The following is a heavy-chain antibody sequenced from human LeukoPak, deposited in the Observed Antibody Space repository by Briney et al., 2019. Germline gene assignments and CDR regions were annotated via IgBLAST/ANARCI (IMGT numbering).Heavy chain of an antibody. D-gene: IGHD3-22*01. V-gene: IGHV3-7*01. CDR2: INEDGNEK. CDR1: GFTFNKHW. CDR3: ARSHYYDSSGYSDY. J-gene: IGHJ4*02. Sequence: RGSLRLSCAASGFTFNKHWMSWVRQTPAKGQEWVANINEDGNEKRYVDSLKGRFTISRDNAKNSLYLQMNSLRAEDTAVYYCARSHYYDSSGYSDYWGQGTLVTVSS.